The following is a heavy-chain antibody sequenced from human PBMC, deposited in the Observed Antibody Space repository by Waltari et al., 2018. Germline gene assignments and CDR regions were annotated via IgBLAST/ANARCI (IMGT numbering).Heavy chain of an antibody. CDR1: GGSISSGGYY. CDR2: IYHSGST. D-gene: IGHD2-2*01. Sequence: QVQLQESGPGLVKPSQTLSLTCTVSGGSISSGGYYWSWIRQPPGKGLEWIGYIYHSGSTYYNPSLKSRVTISVDRSKNQFSLKLSSVTAADTAVYYCARGYCSSTSCSFGYYGMDVWGQGTTVTVSS. V-gene: IGHV4-30-2*01. CDR3: ARGYCSSTSCSFGYYGMDV. J-gene: IGHJ6*02.